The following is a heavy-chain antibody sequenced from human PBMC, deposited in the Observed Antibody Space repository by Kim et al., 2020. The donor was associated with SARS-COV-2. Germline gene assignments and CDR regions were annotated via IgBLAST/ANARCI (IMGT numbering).Heavy chain of an antibody. V-gene: IGHV3-48*02. D-gene: IGHD1-26*01. Sequence: YDAASVQGRFTISRNNDKNSLYLQMNSLRYEDTAVYYCARDLYSGSYFDGWGQGTLVTVSS. CDR3: ARDLYSGSYFDG. J-gene: IGHJ4*02.